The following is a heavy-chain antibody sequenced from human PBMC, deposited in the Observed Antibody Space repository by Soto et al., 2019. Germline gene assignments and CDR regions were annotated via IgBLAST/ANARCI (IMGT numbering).Heavy chain of an antibody. V-gene: IGHV4-34*01. Sequence: PSETLSLTCAVYGGSFSGYCWSGIRKPPGKGLEWIGEINHSGSTNYNPSLKSRVTISVDTSKNQFSLKLSSVTAADTAVYYCARGQWGITIFVEEPLAFDYWGQGTLVTVSS. CDR3: ARGQWGITIFVEEPLAFDY. CDR1: GGSFSGYC. J-gene: IGHJ4*02. CDR2: INHSGST. D-gene: IGHD3-3*01.